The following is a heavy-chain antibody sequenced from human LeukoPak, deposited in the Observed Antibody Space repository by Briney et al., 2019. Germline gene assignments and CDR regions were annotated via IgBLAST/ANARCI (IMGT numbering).Heavy chain of an antibody. V-gene: IGHV1-2*06. CDR1: GYTFTGYY. CDR3: ARGYCSSGSCYSYVYNYYYYMDV. J-gene: IGHJ6*03. D-gene: IGHD2-15*01. Sequence: ASVKVSCKASGYTFTGYYMHWVRQAPGQGLEWMGRINPNSGGANYAQKFQGRVTMTRDTSISTAYMELSRLRSGDTAVYYCARGYCSSGSCYSYVYNYYYYMDVWGKGTTVTVPS. CDR2: INPNSGGA.